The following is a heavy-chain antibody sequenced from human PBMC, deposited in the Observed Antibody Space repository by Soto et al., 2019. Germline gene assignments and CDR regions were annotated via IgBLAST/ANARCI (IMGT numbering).Heavy chain of an antibody. J-gene: IGHJ4*02. D-gene: IGHD3-3*01. Sequence: EVQVVESGGGLVQPGGSLRLSCTASGFTFSTYWMTWVRQAPGKGLEWVANINQDGSEKYYADSVKGRFTISRDNTKNSLYLQMTSLRVEDTAVYYCARAPQFYDFWSGYYRSGDLKLYFDSWGQGTLVTVSS. CDR2: INQDGSEK. CDR1: GFTFSTYW. CDR3: ARAPQFYDFWSGYYRSGDLKLYFDS. V-gene: IGHV3-7*03.